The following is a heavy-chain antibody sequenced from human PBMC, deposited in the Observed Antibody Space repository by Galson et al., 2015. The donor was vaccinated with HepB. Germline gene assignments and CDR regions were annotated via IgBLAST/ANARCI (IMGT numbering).Heavy chain of an antibody. Sequence: SLRLSCAASGFTFSSYWMHWVRQAPGKGLVWVSRINSDGSSTSYADSVKGRFTISRDNAKNALYLQMNSLRAEDTAVYYCARGEDIVGWGFDYWGQGTLVTVSS. CDR2: INSDGSST. CDR1: GFTFSSYW. CDR3: ARGEDIVGWGFDY. V-gene: IGHV3-74*01. J-gene: IGHJ4*02. D-gene: IGHD5-12*01.